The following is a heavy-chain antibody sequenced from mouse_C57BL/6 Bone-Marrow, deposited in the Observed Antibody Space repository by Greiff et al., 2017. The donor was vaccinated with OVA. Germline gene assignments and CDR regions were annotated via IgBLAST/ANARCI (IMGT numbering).Heavy chain of an antibody. Sequence: QVQLKQSGAELVRPGASVKLSCKASGYTFTDYYINWVKQRPGQGLEWIARIYPGSGNTYYNEKFKGKATLTAEKSSSTAYMQLSSLTSEDSAVYFCASSFDYDFYYYAMDYWGQGTSVTVSS. V-gene: IGHV1-76*01. J-gene: IGHJ4*01. CDR3: ASSFDYDFYYYAMDY. D-gene: IGHD2-4*01. CDR1: GYTFTDYY. CDR2: IYPGSGNT.